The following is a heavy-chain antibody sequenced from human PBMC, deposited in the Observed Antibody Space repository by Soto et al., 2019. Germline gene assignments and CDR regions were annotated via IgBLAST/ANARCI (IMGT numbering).Heavy chain of an antibody. V-gene: IGHV4-4*07. CDR2: IYTSGST. D-gene: IGHD6-13*01. J-gene: IGHJ6*02. CDR1: GGSISSYY. CDR3: ARDHRAAAEHYGMDV. Sequence: PSETLSLTCTVSGGSISSYYWSWIRQPAGKGLEWIGRIYTSGSTNYNPSLKRRVTMSVDTSKNQFSLKLSSVTAADTAVYYCARDHRAAAEHYGMDVCGQGTTVTVSS.